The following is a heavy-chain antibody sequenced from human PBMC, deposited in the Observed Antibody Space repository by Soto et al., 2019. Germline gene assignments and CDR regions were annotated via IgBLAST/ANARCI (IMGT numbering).Heavy chain of an antibody. V-gene: IGHV4-39*01. Sequence: SETLSLTCTVSGGSISSSSYYWGWIRQPPGKGLEWIGSIYYSGSTYYNPSLKSRVTISVGTSKNQFSLKLSSVTAADTAVYYCARGRNVVRGVITKYYFDYWGQGTLVTVSS. J-gene: IGHJ4*02. CDR3: ARGRNVVRGVITKYYFDY. D-gene: IGHD3-10*01. CDR1: GGSISSSSYY. CDR2: IYYSGST.